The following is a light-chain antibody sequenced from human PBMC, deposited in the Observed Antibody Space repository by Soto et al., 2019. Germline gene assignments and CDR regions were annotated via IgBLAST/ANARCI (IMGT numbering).Light chain of an antibody. CDR1: QSVGSSY. Sequence: IVLTQSPGTLSLSPRERATLSCRASQSVGSSYLAWYQQKPGQAPRLLIYGASSRATGIPDRFSGSGSGTDFTLTISRLEPEDFAVYYCQQYGSSPVTFGQGTKVEIK. CDR2: GAS. J-gene: IGKJ1*01. V-gene: IGKV3-20*01. CDR3: QQYGSSPVT.